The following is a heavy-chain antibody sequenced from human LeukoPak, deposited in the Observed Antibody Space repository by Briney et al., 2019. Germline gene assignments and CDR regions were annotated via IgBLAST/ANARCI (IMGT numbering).Heavy chain of an antibody. D-gene: IGHD2-2*02. Sequence: GASVKVSCKASGYTFTGYYMHWVRQAPGQGLEWMGWINPNSGGTNYAQKFQGRVTMTRDTSISTAYMELSRLRSDDTAVYYCASSQKKDIVVVPAAIRAAAPFDYWGQGTLVTVSS. CDR1: GYTFTGYY. CDR2: INPNSGGT. CDR3: ASSQKKDIVVVPAAIRAAAPFDY. V-gene: IGHV1-2*02. J-gene: IGHJ4*02.